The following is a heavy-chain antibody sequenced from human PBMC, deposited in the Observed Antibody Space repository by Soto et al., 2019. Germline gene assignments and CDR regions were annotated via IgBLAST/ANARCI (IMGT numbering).Heavy chain of an antibody. Sequence: GGSLRLSCAASGFTFSSYGMHWVRQAPGKGLEWVAVISYDGSNKYYADSVKGRFTISRDNSKNTLYLQMNSLRAEDTAVYYCAKDYQVGWENYYYGMDVWGQGTTVTVSS. J-gene: IGHJ6*02. CDR2: ISYDGSNK. D-gene: IGHD1-26*01. CDR3: AKDYQVGWENYYYGMDV. V-gene: IGHV3-30*18. CDR1: GFTFSSYG.